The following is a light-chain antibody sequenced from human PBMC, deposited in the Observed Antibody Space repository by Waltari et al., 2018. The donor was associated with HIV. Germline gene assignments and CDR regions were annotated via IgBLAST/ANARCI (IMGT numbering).Light chain of an antibody. Sequence: QSVLTQPPSVSAAPGQKVTISCSRSSSNIGNDYVSWYQHVPGAAPRLLIYDNVKRPSGIPDRSSGSESGTSATLAITGLQTGDEADYYCGTWDRTLGGGVFGGGTKLTVL. CDR2: DNV. J-gene: IGLJ3*02. V-gene: IGLV1-51*01. CDR3: GTWDRTLGGGV. CDR1: SSNIGNDY.